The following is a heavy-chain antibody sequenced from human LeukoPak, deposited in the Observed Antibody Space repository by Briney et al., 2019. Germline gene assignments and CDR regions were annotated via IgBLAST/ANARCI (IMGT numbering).Heavy chain of an antibody. Sequence: GGSLRLSCAASGFTFSSYEMNWVRQAPGRGLEWVSYISLSGNFIYYADSVKGRFTISRDNAKNSLYLQMSSLRAEDTGFYYCAREVYYGSGRRFDLWGQGTLVTVSS. CDR3: AREVYYGSGRRFDL. D-gene: IGHD3-10*01. J-gene: IGHJ4*02. CDR2: ISLSGNFI. CDR1: GFTFSSYE. V-gene: IGHV3-48*03.